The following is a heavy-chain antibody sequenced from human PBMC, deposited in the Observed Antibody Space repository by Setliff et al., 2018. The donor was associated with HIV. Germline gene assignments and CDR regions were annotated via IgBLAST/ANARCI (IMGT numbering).Heavy chain of an antibody. V-gene: IGHV4-61*09. Sequence: SETLSLTCTVSGDSISSANYFWNWIRQPAGKGLEWIGHIYTTGRTNYNPSLKSRVTISLDTSKNQFFLRLGSVTAADTAVYYCAAATTLDYWGQGTLVTVSS. CDR3: AAATTLDY. CDR2: IYTTGRT. CDR1: GDSISSANYF. D-gene: IGHD1-26*01. J-gene: IGHJ4*02.